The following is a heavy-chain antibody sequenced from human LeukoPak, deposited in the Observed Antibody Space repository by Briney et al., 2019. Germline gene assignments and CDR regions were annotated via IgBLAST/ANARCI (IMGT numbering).Heavy chain of an antibody. D-gene: IGHD5-24*01. CDR3: ATWDGYPHRFDP. J-gene: IGHJ5*02. Sequence: VASVTVSCKVSGYTLTELSMHWVRQAPGKGLEWMGGFDPEDGETIYAQKFQGRVTMTEDTSTDTAYMELSSLRSEDTAVYYCATWDGYPHRFDPWGQGTLVTVSS. V-gene: IGHV1-24*01. CDR2: FDPEDGET. CDR1: GYTLTELS.